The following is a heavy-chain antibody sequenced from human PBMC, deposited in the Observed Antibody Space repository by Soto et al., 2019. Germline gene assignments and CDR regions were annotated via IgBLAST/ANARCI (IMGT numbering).Heavy chain of an antibody. CDR3: ARESYGGRFDY. Sequence: SLRLSCAASGFTFSSYGMHWVRQAPGKGLEWVAVIWYDGSNKYYADSVKGRFTISRDNSKNTLYLQMNSMRAEDTAVYYCARESYGGRFDYWGQGTLVTVSS. CDR1: GFTFSSYG. CDR2: IWYDGSNK. J-gene: IGHJ4*02. D-gene: IGHD5-18*01. V-gene: IGHV3-33*01.